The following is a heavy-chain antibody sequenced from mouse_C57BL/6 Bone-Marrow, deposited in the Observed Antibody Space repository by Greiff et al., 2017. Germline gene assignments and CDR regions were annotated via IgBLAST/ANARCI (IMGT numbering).Heavy chain of an antibody. CDR1: GFSLTSYG. V-gene: IGHV2-2*01. J-gene: IGHJ3*01. D-gene: IGHD2-4*01. CDR3: ARNDYYDYDEGTWFAY. Sequence: QVQLQQSGPGLVQPSQSLSITCTVSGFSLTSYGVHWVRQSPGKGLEWLGVIWSGGSPDYNAAFISRLSISKDHSKRQVFFKMNRLQADDTAIYYCARNDYYDYDEGTWFAYWGQGTLVTVAA. CDR2: IWSGGSP.